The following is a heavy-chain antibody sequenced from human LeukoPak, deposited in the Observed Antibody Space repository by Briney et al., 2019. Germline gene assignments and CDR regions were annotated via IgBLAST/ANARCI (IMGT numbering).Heavy chain of an antibody. CDR3: ASLDCSGGSCYLQPYFDY. V-gene: IGHV1-2*02. D-gene: IGHD2-15*01. CDR1: GYTFTGYY. Sequence: GASVKVSCKASGYTFTGYYMHWVRQAPGQGLEWMGWINPNSGGTNYAQKFQGRVTMTRDTSISTAYMELSRLRSDDTAVYYCASLDCSGGSCYLQPYFDYWGQGTLLTVSS. CDR2: INPNSGGT. J-gene: IGHJ4*02.